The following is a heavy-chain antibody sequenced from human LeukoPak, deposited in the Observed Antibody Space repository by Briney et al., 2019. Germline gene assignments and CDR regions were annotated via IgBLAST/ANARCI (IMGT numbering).Heavy chain of an antibody. D-gene: IGHD3-10*01. Sequence: SVKVSCKASGGTFSSYAISWVRQAPGQGLEWMGGIIPIFGTANYAQKFQGRVTITADESTSTAYMELSSLRSEDTAVYYCARDRGTMVRGVITLNDWGQGTLVTVSS. CDR2: IIPIFGTA. V-gene: IGHV1-69*13. CDR3: ARDRGTMVRGVITLND. J-gene: IGHJ4*02. CDR1: GGTFSSYA.